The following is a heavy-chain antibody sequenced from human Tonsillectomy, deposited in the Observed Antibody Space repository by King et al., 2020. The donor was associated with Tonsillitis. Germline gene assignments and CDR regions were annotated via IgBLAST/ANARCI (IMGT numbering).Heavy chain of an antibody. V-gene: IGHV1-18*04. CDR2: ISAYNGNT. Sequence: QLVQSGAEVKKPGASVKVSCKASGYTFTSYGISWVRQAPGQGLEWMGWISAYNGNTNYAQKLQGRVTMTTDTSTSTAYMELRSLRSDETAVYYCARGVVVTATPPFFYYYYGMDVWGQGTTVTVSS. CDR3: ARGVVVTATPPFFYYYYGMDV. J-gene: IGHJ6*02. CDR1: GYTFTSYG. D-gene: IGHD2-21*02.